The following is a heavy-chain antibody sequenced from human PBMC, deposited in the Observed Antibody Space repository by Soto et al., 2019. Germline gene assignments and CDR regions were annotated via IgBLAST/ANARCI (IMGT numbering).Heavy chain of an antibody. D-gene: IGHD3-10*01. CDR3: ARSVRSGSFPYYYYAMDV. V-gene: IGHV3-74*01. CDR2: IKSDGSST. Sequence: EVQLVKSGGGLVQPGGSLRLSCAASGFTSSNYWMHWVRQAPGKGLVWVSRIKSDGSSTSYADSVNGRFTISRDNAKNTLDLQMHGLRAEDMAVYYCARSVRSGSFPYYYYAMDVWGQGTTVTVSS. J-gene: IGHJ6*02. CDR1: GFTSSNYW.